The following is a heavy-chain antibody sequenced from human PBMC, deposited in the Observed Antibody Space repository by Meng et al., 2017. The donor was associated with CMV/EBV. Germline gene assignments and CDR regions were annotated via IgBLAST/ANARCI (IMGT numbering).Heavy chain of an antibody. J-gene: IGHJ4*02. CDR2: ISSSGSTI. CDR3: ARDRPTRKSNPNIVVVPGGVDY. CDR1: GFTFSDYY. D-gene: IGHD2-2*01. Sequence: GVSLRLSCAASGFTFSDYYMSWIRQAPGKGLEWVSYISSSGSTIYYADSVKGRFTISRDNAKNSLYLQMNSLRAEDTAVYYCARDRPTRKSNPNIVVVPGGVDYWGQGTLVTVSS. V-gene: IGHV3-11*01.